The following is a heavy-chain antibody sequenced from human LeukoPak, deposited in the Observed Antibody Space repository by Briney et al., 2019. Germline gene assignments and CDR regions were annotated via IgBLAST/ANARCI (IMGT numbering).Heavy chain of an antibody. Sequence: GRSLRLSCTASGFSFDDYAMSWVRQAPGKGLEWVGFIRSNAYGGTTEYAASMKGRFTISRDDSKSIAYLQMHSLETEDTAVYYCATDTATEARHIWGQGTTVTVSS. J-gene: IGHJ3*02. CDR1: GFSFDDYA. CDR2: IRSNAYGGTT. D-gene: IGHD2-21*02. CDR3: ATDTATEARHI. V-gene: IGHV3-49*04.